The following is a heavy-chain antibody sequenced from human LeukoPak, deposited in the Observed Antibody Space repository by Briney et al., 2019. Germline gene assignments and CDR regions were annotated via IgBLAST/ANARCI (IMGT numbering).Heavy chain of an antibody. CDR3: ARAAYYYDSSGYYRN. D-gene: IGHD3-22*01. J-gene: IGHJ3*01. Sequence: PSETLSLTCTVSGDSISSGDYYWSWIRQPAGKGLEWIGRISSSGSTNYNPSLKSRVTISVDTSKNQFSLKLSSVTAADTAVYYCARAAYYYDSSGYYRNWGQGTMVTVSS. V-gene: IGHV4-61*02. CDR2: ISSSGST. CDR1: GDSISSGDYY.